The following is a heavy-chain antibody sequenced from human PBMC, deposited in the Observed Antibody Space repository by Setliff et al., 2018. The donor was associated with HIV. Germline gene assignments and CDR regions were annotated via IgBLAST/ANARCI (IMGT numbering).Heavy chain of an antibody. CDR2: ISYDGSNK. V-gene: IGHV3-30*04. Sequence: QPGGSLRLSCAASGFTFSSYAMHWVRQAPGKGLEWVAVISYDGSNKYYADSVKGRFTISRDNSKNTLYLQMNSLRAEDTAVYYCARGPPYYDSSGSTYFDYWGQGTLVTVSS. CDR1: GFTFSSYA. CDR3: ARGPPYYDSSGSTYFDY. D-gene: IGHD3-22*01. J-gene: IGHJ4*02.